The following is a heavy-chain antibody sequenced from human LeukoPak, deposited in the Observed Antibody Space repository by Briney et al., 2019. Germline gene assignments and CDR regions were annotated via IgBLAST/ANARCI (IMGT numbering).Heavy chain of an antibody. D-gene: IGHD6-6*01. CDR1: GYTFTSYD. J-gene: IGHJ4*02. CDR2: MNPNSGNT. V-gene: IGHV1-8*01. Sequence: ASVKVSFKASGYTFTSYDINWVRQATGQGLEWMGWMNPNSGNTGYAQKFQGRVTMTRNTSISTAYMELSSLRSEDTAVYYCARGQMAGIAARRDFDYWGQGTLVTVSS. CDR3: ARGQMAGIAARRDFDY.